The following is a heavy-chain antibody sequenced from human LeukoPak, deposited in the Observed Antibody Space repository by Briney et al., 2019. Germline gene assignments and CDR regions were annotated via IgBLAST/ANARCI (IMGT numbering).Heavy chain of an antibody. Sequence: GGSLRLSCAASGFTFSSYSMNWVRQAPGKGLEWVSYISSSSSTIYYADSVKGRFTISRDNAKNSLYLQMNSLRAEDTALYYCAKVGGSSDYWGQGTLVTVSS. J-gene: IGHJ4*02. D-gene: IGHD1-26*01. CDR2: ISSSSSTI. CDR3: AKVGGSSDY. CDR1: GFTFSSYS. V-gene: IGHV3-48*01.